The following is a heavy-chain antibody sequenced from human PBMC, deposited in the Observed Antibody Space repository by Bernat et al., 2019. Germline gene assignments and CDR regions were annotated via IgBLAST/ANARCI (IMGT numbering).Heavy chain of an antibody. V-gene: IGHV4-39*01. D-gene: IGHD2-2*01. J-gene: IGHJ4*02. CDR1: GGSISSGSYY. Sequence: QLQLQESGPGLVKPSETLSLTCTVSGGSISSGSYYWGWIRQPPGKVLEWIGSIYYSGSTYYNPSLKSRVTISADTSQNQFSLNMSSVTAADTAVYYCARVTNASPHYWGQGTLVTVSS. CDR3: ARVTNASPHY. CDR2: IYYSGST.